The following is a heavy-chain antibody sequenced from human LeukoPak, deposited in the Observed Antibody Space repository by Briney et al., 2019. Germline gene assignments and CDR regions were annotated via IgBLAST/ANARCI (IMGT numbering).Heavy chain of an antibody. D-gene: IGHD2-15*01. CDR2: IRSKAYGGTT. CDR3: TSSYSRDYYYYCMDV. V-gene: IGHV3-49*03. J-gene: IGHJ6*03. CDR1: GFTFGDYA. Sequence: GGSLRLSCTASGFTFGDYAMSWFRQAPGKGLEWVGFIRSKAYGGTTEYAASVKGRFTISRDDSKSIAYLQMNSLKTEDTAVYYCTSSYSRDYYYYCMDVWGKGTTVTVSS.